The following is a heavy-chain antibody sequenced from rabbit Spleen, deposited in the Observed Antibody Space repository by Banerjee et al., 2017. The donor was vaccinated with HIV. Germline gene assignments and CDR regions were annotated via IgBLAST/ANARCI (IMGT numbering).Heavy chain of an antibody. CDR1: GFDFTNYY. CDR2: INAATGKP. Sequence: QEQLTETGGDLVQPGGSLTLSCKASGFDFTNYYISWVRQAPGKGLEWIACINAATGKPVYATWAKGRFTISKTSSTTVTLQMTSLTAADTATYFCARDDALTHSYAFNLWGPGTLVTVS. J-gene: IGHJ4*01. V-gene: IGHV1S45*01. D-gene: IGHD4-1*01. CDR3: ARDDALTHSYAFNL.